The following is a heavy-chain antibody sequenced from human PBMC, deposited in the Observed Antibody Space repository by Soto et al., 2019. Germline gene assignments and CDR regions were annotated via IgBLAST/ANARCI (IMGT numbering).Heavy chain of an antibody. D-gene: IGHD3-9*01. Sequence: ASVKVSCKASGYTFTSYAMHWVRQAPGQRFEWMGWINAGNGNTKYSQKFQGRFTISRDNSKNTLYLQMNSLRAEDTAVYYCARDLPPLVLTYYTGMDVWGQGTTVTVSS. CDR2: INAGNGNT. CDR1: GYTFTSYA. CDR3: ARDLPPLVLTYYTGMDV. J-gene: IGHJ6*02. V-gene: IGHV1-3*01.